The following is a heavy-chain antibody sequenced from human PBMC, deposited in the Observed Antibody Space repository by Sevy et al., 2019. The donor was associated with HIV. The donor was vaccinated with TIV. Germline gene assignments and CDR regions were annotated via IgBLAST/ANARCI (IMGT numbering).Heavy chain of an antibody. V-gene: IGHV3-23*01. CDR3: GKGGGGHYDPDEIGYYFYYYNMDV. J-gene: IGHJ6*03. CDR2: ISGSGTRT. CDR1: GFSFDSYG. D-gene: IGHD3-22*01. Sequence: GGSLRLSCAVSGFSFDSYGMTWVRQAPGKGLEWVSGISGSGTRTYYADSVKGRFIISRDNSKNTLYLQINSLRSEDTGIYYCGKGGGGHYDPDEIGYYFYYYNMDVWGKGTTVTVSS.